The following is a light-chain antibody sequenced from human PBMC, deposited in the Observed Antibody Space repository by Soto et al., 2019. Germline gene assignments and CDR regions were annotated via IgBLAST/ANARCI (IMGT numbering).Light chain of an antibody. J-gene: IGKJ1*01. CDR2: QVS. CDR3: KQASRWPWT. CDR1: QSLVYRDGNTY. V-gene: IGKV2-30*01. Sequence: DVVMTQSPLSLPVTLGQPASISCRSSQSLVYRDGNTYLTWFQQRPGQSPRRLIYQVSTRDSGVPDRFSGSGSGTDFTLKISRVEAEDVGVYYCKQASRWPWTFGQGSKVEIK.